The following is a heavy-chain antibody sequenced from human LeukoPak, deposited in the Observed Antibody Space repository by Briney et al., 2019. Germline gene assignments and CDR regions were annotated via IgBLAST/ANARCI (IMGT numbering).Heavy chain of an antibody. CDR2: IYHSGST. Sequence: PSETLSLTCAVSGGSISSGGYSWSWIRQPPGKGLEWIGYIYHSGSTYYNPSLKSRVIISVDKSKNQFSLKLSSVTAADTAVYYCARHYSNYEFDYWGQGTLVTVSS. CDR1: GGSISSGGYS. J-gene: IGHJ4*02. D-gene: IGHD4-11*01. V-gene: IGHV4-30-2*01. CDR3: ARHYSNYEFDY.